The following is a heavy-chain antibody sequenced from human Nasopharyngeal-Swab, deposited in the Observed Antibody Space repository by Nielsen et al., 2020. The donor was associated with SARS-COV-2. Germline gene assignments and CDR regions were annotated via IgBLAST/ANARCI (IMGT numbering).Heavy chain of an antibody. Sequence: GESLKISCVASEFTFRDYWMSWVRQAPAKGLEWVASIKQDGSEKNYVDSVKGRFTISRDNAKNSLFLQMDSLRTEDTAFYYCARVGGRTSPMGSWGQRTLVTVSS. V-gene: IGHV3-7*01. CDR1: EFTFRDYW. D-gene: IGHD3-10*01. J-gene: IGHJ4*02. CDR3: ARVGGRTSPMGS. CDR2: IKQDGSEK.